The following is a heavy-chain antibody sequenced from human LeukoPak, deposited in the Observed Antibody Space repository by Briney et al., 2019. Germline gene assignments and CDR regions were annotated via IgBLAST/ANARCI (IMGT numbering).Heavy chain of an antibody. CDR3: ARDRAEYYGSGSFFNLEYFYYYMDV. Sequence: ASVKVSCKASGYTFTGYYIYWVRQAPGQGLEWMGWINPKSGGTNCAQKFQGRVTMTRDTSISTAYMELSRLRSDDTAVYYCARDRAEYYGSGSFFNLEYFYYYMDVWGKGTTVTVSS. D-gene: IGHD3-10*01. CDR2: INPKSGGT. V-gene: IGHV1-2*02. J-gene: IGHJ6*03. CDR1: GYTFTGYY.